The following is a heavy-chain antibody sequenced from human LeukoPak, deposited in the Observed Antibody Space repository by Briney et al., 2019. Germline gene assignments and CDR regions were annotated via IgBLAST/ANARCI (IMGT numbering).Heavy chain of an antibody. V-gene: IGHV3-23*01. Sequence: GGSLRLSCAASGFTFSNYPIHRVRQAPGKALEWVSIVGGSGVKTYYADSVKGRFTISRDNSKNTVYLQMNSLRAEDTALYYCAKRGDCSGTCTYDYWGQGTLVTVSS. J-gene: IGHJ4*02. CDR1: GFTFSNYP. D-gene: IGHD2-2*01. CDR3: AKRGDCSGTCTYDY. CDR2: VGGSGVKT.